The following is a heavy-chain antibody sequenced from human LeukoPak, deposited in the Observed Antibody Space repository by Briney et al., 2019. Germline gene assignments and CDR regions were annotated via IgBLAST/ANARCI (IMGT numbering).Heavy chain of an antibody. CDR1: GFTFSRYW. CDR3: TRDASRGFDY. D-gene: IGHD2-2*01. Sequence: PGESLRLSCAASGFTFSRYWMTWVRQAPGKGLEWVANIKDDGRQKYYVDSVNGRFTISRDNPKELVYLQMDSLRAEDTAVYYCTRDASRGFDYWGQGILVTVSS. V-gene: IGHV3-7*01. CDR2: IKDDGRQK. J-gene: IGHJ4*02.